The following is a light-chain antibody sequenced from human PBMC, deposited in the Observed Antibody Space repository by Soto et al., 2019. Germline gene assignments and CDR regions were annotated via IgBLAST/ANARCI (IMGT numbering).Light chain of an antibody. CDR3: QHRDNWSYI. Sequence: IVWTKSPATLSLSPGERATLSCRASESVRHYVAWSQQQPGQAPRLLMYDASTRATGIPARFSGSWSGTDFTLTMRCLEAEDFASYYCQHRDNWSYIFGQGTKLEIK. V-gene: IGKV3-11*01. CDR2: DAS. CDR1: ESVRHY. J-gene: IGKJ2*01.